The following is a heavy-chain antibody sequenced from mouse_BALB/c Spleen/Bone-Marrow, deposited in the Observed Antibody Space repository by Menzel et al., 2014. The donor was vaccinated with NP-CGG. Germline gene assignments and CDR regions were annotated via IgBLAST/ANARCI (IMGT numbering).Heavy chain of an antibody. CDR1: GFIFSDYY. D-gene: IGHD2-14*01. CDR3: ARTYRPYALDY. Sequence: LVESGGGLVKPGGSLKLSCAASGFIFSDYYMYWVRQTPEKRLEWVATISDGGSYTSYPDSVKGRFTVSRDNAKNNLCLQMSSLKSEDTAVYYCARTYRPYALDYWGQGSSVTVSS. CDR2: ISDGGSYT. V-gene: IGHV5-4*02. J-gene: IGHJ4*01.